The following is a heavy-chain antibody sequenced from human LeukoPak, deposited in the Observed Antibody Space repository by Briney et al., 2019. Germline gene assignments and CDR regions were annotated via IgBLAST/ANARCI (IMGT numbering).Heavy chain of an antibody. CDR2: INPNSGGT. V-gene: IGHV1-2*06. CDR1: VYTFIGYF. J-gene: IGHJ4*02. CDR3: ARDYEDCSSASCYD. Sequence: ASVKVSRKASVYTFIGYFMNWVRQAPGQGLEWMGRINPNSGGTNYAQKFQGRVTMNRDTSISTAYMELSRLRSDDTAVYYCARDYEDCSSASCYDWGQGTLVTVSS. D-gene: IGHD2-2*01.